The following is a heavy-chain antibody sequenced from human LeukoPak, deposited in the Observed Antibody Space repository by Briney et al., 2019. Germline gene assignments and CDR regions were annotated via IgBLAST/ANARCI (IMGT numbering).Heavy chain of an antibody. J-gene: IGHJ4*02. Sequence: PSETLSLTCTVSGGSINSYYWSWIWQPPGKGLEWIGCIYYSGSTNYNPSLKSRVTISVDTSKNQFSLQLSSVTAADTAVYYCARVRDCDSTSCHYYFDYWGQGTLVTVSS. CDR2: IYYSGST. V-gene: IGHV4-59*01. D-gene: IGHD2-2*01. CDR3: ARVRDCDSTSCHYYFDY. CDR1: GGSINSYY.